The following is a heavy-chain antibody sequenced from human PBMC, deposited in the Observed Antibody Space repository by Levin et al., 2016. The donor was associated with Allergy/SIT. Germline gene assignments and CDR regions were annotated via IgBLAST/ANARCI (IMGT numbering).Heavy chain of an antibody. Sequence: ASVKVSCKASGYTFTSYGISWVRQAPGQGLEWMGWISAYNGNTNYAQKLQGRVTMTTDTSTSTAYMELRSLRSDDTAVYYCARVHYYDSSGYYWGFNYWGQGTLVTVSS. J-gene: IGHJ4*02. CDR2: ISAYNGNT. CDR3: ARVHYYDSSGYYWGFNY. V-gene: IGHV1-18*01. D-gene: IGHD3-22*01. CDR1: GYTFTSYG.